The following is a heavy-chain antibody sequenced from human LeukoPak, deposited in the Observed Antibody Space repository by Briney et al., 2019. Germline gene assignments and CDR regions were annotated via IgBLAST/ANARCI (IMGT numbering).Heavy chain of an antibody. J-gene: IGHJ5*02. V-gene: IGHV3-23*01. CDR1: GFTFSSYA. CDR3: AKDPGIAAAGTPPWFDP. CDR2: ISGSGGST. Sequence: PGGSLRLSCAASGFTFSSYAMSWVRQAPGKGLEWVSAISGSGGSTYYADSVKGRFTISRDNSKNTLYLQMNSLRAEDTAVYYCAKDPGIAAAGTPPWFDPWGQGILVTVSS. D-gene: IGHD6-13*01.